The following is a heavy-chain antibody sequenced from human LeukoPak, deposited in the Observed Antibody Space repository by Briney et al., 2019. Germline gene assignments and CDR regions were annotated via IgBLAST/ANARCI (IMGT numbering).Heavy chain of an antibody. V-gene: IGHV3-73*01. D-gene: IGHD3-22*01. Sequence: PGGSLRLSCAASGFTFSGSAMHWVRQASGKGLEWVGRIRSKANSYATAYAASVKGRFTISRDDSKNTAYPQMNSLKTEDTAVYYCTTLTYYYDSSGYPWGQGTLVTVSS. CDR3: TTLTYYYDSSGYP. CDR1: GFTFSGSA. CDR2: IRSKANSYAT. J-gene: IGHJ5*02.